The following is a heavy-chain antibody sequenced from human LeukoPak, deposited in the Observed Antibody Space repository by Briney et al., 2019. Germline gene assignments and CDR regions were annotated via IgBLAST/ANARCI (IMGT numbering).Heavy chain of an antibody. CDR3: AKERGTTTWFDS. D-gene: IGHD2-2*01. J-gene: IGHJ5*02. Sequence: PGGSLRLSCSASGFTFSSYAMHWVRQAPGKGLEYVSAISSNGGSTYYADSVKGRFTISRDNSKNTLYLQMNSLRVDDTAVYYCAKERGTTTWFDSWGQGTLVTVSS. CDR1: GFTFSSYA. V-gene: IGHV3-64*04. CDR2: ISSNGGST.